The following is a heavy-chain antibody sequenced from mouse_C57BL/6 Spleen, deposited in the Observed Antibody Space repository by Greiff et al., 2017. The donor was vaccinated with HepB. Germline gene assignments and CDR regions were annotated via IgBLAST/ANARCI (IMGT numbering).Heavy chain of an antibody. Sequence: EVQLQESGPELVKPGASVKISCKASGYSFTGYYMNWVKQSPEKSLEWIGEINPSTGGTTYNQKFKAKATLTVDKSSSTAYMQLKSLTSEDSAVYYCARWWLGFDYWGQGTTLTVSS. V-gene: IGHV1-42*01. CDR3: ARWWLGFDY. CDR1: GYSFTGYY. J-gene: IGHJ2*01. D-gene: IGHD1-1*02. CDR2: INPSTGGT.